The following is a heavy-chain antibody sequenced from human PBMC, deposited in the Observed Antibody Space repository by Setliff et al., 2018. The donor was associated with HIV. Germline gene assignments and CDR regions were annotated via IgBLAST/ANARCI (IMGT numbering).Heavy chain of an antibody. V-gene: IGHV4-59*01. CDR3: ASSEGVADRFDY. Sequence: SETLSLTCTVSGGSISSYYWSWIRQPPGKGLEWIGYIYYSGSTNYNPSLKSRVTISVDTSKNQFSLKLSSVTAADTAVYYCASSEGVADRFDYWGQGTLVTVS. D-gene: IGHD6-19*01. CDR1: GGSISSYY. CDR2: IYYSGST. J-gene: IGHJ4*02.